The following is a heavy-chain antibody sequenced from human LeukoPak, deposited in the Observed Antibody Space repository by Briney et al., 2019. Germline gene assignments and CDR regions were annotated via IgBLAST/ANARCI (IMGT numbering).Heavy chain of an antibody. CDR3: ARRNDFDI. V-gene: IGHV4-59*01. J-gene: IGHJ3*02. CDR1: GGSISSYY. Sequence: PSETLSLTCTVSGGSISSYYWSWIRQPPGKGLEWIGYIYYNGSTNYSPSLKSRVTISVDTSKNQFSLKLSSVTAADTAMYYCARRNDFDIWGQGTMVTVSS. CDR2: IYYNGST.